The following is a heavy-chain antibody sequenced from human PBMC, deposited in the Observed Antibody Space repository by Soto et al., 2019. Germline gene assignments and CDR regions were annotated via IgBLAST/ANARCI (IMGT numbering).Heavy chain of an antibody. Sequence: SRWSLRLSCSASVFTFSSYGMHWVRQAPGKGLEWVAVISYDGSNKYYADSVKGRFTISRDNSKNTLYLQMNSLRAEDTAVYYCAKDWESGHYYGSGSPPDVWGQGTTVTVSS. CDR3: AKDWESGHYYGSGSPPDV. CDR1: VFTFSSYG. J-gene: IGHJ6*02. V-gene: IGHV3-30*18. CDR2: ISYDGSNK. D-gene: IGHD3-10*01.